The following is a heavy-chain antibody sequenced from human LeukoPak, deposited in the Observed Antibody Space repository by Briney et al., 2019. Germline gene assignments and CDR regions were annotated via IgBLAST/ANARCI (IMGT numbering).Heavy chain of an antibody. CDR2: ISTSGAST. V-gene: IGHV3-23*01. CDR1: GFTFSSYA. D-gene: IGHD3-10*01. CDR3: AEDFSPGSNRDSPFEH. J-gene: IGHJ4*02. Sequence: SGGSLRLSCAGSGFTFSSYAMSWVRQAPGKGPEWVSLISTSGASTFYLDSVKGRFTVSRDNSQNTQYLQMTSLRAEDTAVYYCAEDFSPGSNRDSPFEHWGQGTLVTVSS.